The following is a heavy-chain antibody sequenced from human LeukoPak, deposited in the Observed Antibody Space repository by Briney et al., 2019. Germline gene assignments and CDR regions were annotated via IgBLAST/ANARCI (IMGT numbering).Heavy chain of an antibody. CDR3: ARSRIAKIVVVHSFHYGMDV. V-gene: IGHV4-34*01. Sequence: PSETLSLTCDVFGGSFTDYFWTWIRQSPGKGLGWIGEINDYTGNTNYNPSLNSRVSISLEKSKNQFSLELRSVTAADTAVYYCARSRIAKIVVVHSFHYGMDVWGQGTTVTVSS. CDR2: INDYTGNT. J-gene: IGHJ6*02. CDR1: GGSFTDYF. D-gene: IGHD3-22*01.